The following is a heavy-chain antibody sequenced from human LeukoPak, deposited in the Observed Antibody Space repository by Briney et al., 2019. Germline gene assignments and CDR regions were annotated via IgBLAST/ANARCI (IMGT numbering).Heavy chain of an antibody. V-gene: IGHV3-74*01. CDR3: ARNHYYSYMDV. CDR2: INTDGSST. J-gene: IGHJ6*03. CDR1: GFIFSSYW. Sequence: GGSLRLSCAASGFIFSSYWMHWVRQAPGKGLVWVSRINTDGSSTSYADSVKGRFTISRDNAKNTLYLQMNSLRAEDTAVYYCARNHYYSYMDVWGKGPTVTVSS.